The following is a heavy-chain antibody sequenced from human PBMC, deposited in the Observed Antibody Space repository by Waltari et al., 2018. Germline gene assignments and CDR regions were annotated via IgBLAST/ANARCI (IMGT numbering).Heavy chain of an antibody. Sequence: EVQLLESGGGLVQPGGSLRLSCAASGLPFRSYAMSWVRQAPGKGLEWVSAISGSGGSTYYADSVKGRFTISRDNSKNTLYLQMNSLRAEDTAVYYCAKTLYDPDTIDAFDIWGQGTMVTVSS. CDR3: AKTLYDPDTIDAFDI. V-gene: IGHV3-23*01. CDR1: GLPFRSYA. CDR2: ISGSGGST. J-gene: IGHJ3*02. D-gene: IGHD3-22*01.